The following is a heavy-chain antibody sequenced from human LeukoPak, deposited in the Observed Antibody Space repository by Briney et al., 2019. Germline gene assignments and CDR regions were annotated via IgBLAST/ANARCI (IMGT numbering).Heavy chain of an antibody. V-gene: IGHV4-59*01. Sequence: SETLSLTCTVSGGSISSYYWSWIRQPPGKELEWIGYIYYSGSTNCNPSVKSRVAMSVDTSKKQFSLKLSSLTAADTAVYCCARGGTAVIAPYAIDIWGQGTMVTVSS. D-gene: IGHD4-23*01. CDR1: GGSISSYY. CDR2: IYYSGST. J-gene: IGHJ3*02. CDR3: ARGGTAVIAPYAIDI.